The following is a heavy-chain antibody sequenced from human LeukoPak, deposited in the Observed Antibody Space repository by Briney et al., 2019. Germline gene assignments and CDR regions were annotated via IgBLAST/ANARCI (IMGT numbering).Heavy chain of an antibody. D-gene: IGHD3-22*01. Sequence: ASVKVSCKASGYTFTSYGVSWVRQAPGQGLEWMGWISAYNGNTNYAQKLQGRVTMTTDTSTSTACMELRSLRSDDTAVYYCARVATMIVVVNPFFDYWGQGTLVTVSS. V-gene: IGHV1-18*01. CDR1: GYTFTSYG. J-gene: IGHJ4*02. CDR3: ARVATMIVVVNPFFDY. CDR2: ISAYNGNT.